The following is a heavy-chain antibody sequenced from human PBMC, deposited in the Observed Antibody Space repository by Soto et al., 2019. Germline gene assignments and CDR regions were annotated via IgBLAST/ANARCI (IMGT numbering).Heavy chain of an antibody. J-gene: IGHJ6*02. V-gene: IGHV3-33*01. CDR1: GFTFSSYG. CDR2: IWYDGSNK. Sequence: GGSLRLSCAASGFTFSSYGMHWVLQAPGKGLEWVAVIWYDGSNKYYADSVKGRFTISRDNSKNTLYLQMNSLRAEDTAVYYCARSIAVAGDYYYGMDVWGQGTTVTVSS. D-gene: IGHD6-19*01. CDR3: ARSIAVAGDYYYGMDV.